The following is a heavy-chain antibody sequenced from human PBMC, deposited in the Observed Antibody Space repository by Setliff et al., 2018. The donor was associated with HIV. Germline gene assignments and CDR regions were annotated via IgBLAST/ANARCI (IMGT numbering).Heavy chain of an antibody. D-gene: IGHD4-17*01. CDR1: GYTFTGYY. J-gene: IGHJ3*01. CDR2: INPGGGNT. V-gene: IGHV1-46*01. CDR3: ARGQASNDYGVSF. Sequence: ASVKVSCKASGYTFTGYYMHWVRRAPGQGLEWMGIINPGGGNTRYAQRFQGRVSMTRDTPPSTVYMELSSLRSEDTAVYYCARGQASNDYGVSFWGQGTMVTVSS.